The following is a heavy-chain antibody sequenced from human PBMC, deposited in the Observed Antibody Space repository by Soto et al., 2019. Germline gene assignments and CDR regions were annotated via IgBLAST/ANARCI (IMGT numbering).Heavy chain of an antibody. CDR2: IKSKTDGGTT. V-gene: IGHV3-15*01. Sequence: GGSLRLSCAASGFTFSNAWMSWVRQAPGKGLEWVGRIKSKTDGGTTDYAAPVKGRFTISRDDSKNTLYLQMNSLKTEDTAVYYCTTNEKIRYFDSFDYWGQGTLVTVSS. J-gene: IGHJ4*02. CDR1: GFTFSNAW. CDR3: TTNEKIRYFDSFDY. D-gene: IGHD3-9*01.